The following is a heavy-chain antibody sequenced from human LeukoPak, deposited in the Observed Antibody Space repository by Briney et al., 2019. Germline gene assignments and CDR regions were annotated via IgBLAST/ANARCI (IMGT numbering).Heavy chain of an antibody. Sequence: SETLSLTCAVYGGSFSGYYWSWIRQPPGKGLEWIGEINHSGSTNYNPSLKSRVTISVDTSKNQSSLKLSSVTAADTAVYYCARESLSSSWYPDAFDIWGQGTMVTVSS. D-gene: IGHD6-13*01. J-gene: IGHJ3*02. CDR2: INHSGST. CDR3: ARESLSSSWYPDAFDI. V-gene: IGHV4-34*01. CDR1: GGSFSGYY.